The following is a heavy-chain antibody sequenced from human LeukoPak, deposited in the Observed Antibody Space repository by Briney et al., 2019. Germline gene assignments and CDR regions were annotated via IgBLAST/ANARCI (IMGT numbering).Heavy chain of an antibody. CDR2: IFFSGST. V-gene: IGHV4-39*01. Sequence: SETLSLTCTVSGGSIRSSSYYWGWIRQPPGKGLEWIGTIFFSGSTYYNPSLKSRVTISVDTSKNLFFLYLSSVTAADTAIYYCARHRAAAADDAFEIWGQGTMVTVSS. CDR3: ARHRAAAADDAFEI. D-gene: IGHD6-13*01. J-gene: IGHJ3*02. CDR1: GGSIRSSSYY.